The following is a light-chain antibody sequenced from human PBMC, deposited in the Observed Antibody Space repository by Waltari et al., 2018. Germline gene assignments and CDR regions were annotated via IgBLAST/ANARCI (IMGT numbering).Light chain of an antibody. CDR3: KQYNPSSPWT. CDR1: QSVSSG. V-gene: IGKV1-5*03. CDR2: KAS. J-gene: IGKJ1*01. Sequence: DIHMTQTPSTLSASVGETVTITCRATQSVSSGGGWYLKKPNKDPKLLIYKASTLETGVPSRFSASGAGTEFSLTIDSLQPGDIATCYCKQYNPSSPWTFGQGTKV.